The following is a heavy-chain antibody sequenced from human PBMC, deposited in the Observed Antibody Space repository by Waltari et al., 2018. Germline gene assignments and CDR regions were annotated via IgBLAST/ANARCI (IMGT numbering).Heavy chain of an antibody. Sequence: QLQLQESGPGLVKPSEPLSLTCTVSGGSISSSSYYWGWIRQPSGKGLEWIGSIYYSGSTYYNPSLKSRVTISVDTSKNQFSLKLSSVTAADTAVYYCARDFSGSYSWGQGTLVTVSS. J-gene: IGHJ4*02. CDR2: IYYSGST. CDR1: GGSISSSSYY. D-gene: IGHD3-10*01. V-gene: IGHV4-39*07. CDR3: ARDFSGSYS.